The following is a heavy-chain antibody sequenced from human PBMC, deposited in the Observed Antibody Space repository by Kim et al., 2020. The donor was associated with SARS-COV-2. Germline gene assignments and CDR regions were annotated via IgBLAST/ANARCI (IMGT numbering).Heavy chain of an antibody. CDR3: SRDSSSRPCDY. V-gene: IGHV1-2*02. D-gene: IGHD2-2*01. Sequence: TNYAQKFQGRVTMTRDTSITTASMELNSLRSDDTAVYYCSRDSSSRPCDYWGQGALVTVSS. CDR2: T. J-gene: IGHJ4*02.